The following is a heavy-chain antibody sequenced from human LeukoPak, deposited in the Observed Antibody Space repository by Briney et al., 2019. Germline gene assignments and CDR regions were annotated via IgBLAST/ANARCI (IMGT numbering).Heavy chain of an antibody. CDR1: GGTFSSYA. CDR2: IIPIFGIA. Sequence: SVKVSCKASGGTFSSYAISWVRQAPGQGLEWMGRIIPIFGIANYAQKFQGRVTITADKSTSTAYMELSSLRSEDTAVYYCAREVRYCSSTSCPFDYWGQGTLVTVSS. CDR3: AREVRYCSSTSCPFDY. V-gene: IGHV1-69*04. D-gene: IGHD2-2*01. J-gene: IGHJ4*02.